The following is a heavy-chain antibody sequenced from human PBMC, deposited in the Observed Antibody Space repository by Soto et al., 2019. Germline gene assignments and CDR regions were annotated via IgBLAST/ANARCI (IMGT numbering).Heavy chain of an antibody. V-gene: IGHV1-58*01. CDR3: AADLSYSSGWYNPRY. J-gene: IGHJ4*02. CDR1: GFTFTSSA. D-gene: IGHD6-19*01. Sequence: ASVKVSCKASGFTFTSSAVQWVRQARGQRLEWIGWIVLGNGNTDYAQTFQERVTITRDMSTSTAYMEVSSLRSEDTAVYYCAADLSYSSGWYNPRYWGQGTLVTVSS. CDR2: IVLGNGNT.